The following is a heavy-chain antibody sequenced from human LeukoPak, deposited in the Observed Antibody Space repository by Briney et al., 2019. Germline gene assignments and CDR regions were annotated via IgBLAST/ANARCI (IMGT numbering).Heavy chain of an antibody. J-gene: IGHJ6*02. CDR2: ISSSSSYI. D-gene: IGHD6-13*01. Sequence: GGSLRLSCAASGFTFSSYSMNWVRQAPGKGLEWVSSISSSSSYIYYADSVKGRFTISRDNAKNSLYLQMNSLRAEDTAVYYCAREYSSTRFPKGEYYYYGMDVWGQGTTVTVPS. CDR1: GFTFSSYS. CDR3: AREYSSTRFPKGEYYYYGMDV. V-gene: IGHV3-21*01.